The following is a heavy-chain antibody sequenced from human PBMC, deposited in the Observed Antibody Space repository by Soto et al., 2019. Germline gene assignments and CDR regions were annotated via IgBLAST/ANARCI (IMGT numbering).Heavy chain of an antibody. CDR3: ARRYCSRADCYSDS. D-gene: IGHD2-2*01. Sequence: PEESLTISCHGSGYTFFSFWIVWVLQVPGKGLEWVGRIDPGDSSATYSPTFQGHVTISADRSTRSAYLQWRSLRASDTAIYFCARRYCSRADCYSDSWGQGSLVTVSS. V-gene: IGHV5-10-1*01. CDR2: IDPGDSSA. CDR1: GYTFFSFW. J-gene: IGHJ4*02.